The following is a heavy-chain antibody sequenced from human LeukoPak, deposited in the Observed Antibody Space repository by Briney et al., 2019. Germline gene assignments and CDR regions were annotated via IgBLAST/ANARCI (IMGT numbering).Heavy chain of an antibody. CDR2: IKYDGREI. Sequence: GGSLRLSCIASDFSFSDSWMTWVRKAPGRGLEWVASIKYDGREIQYVDSVKGRFTISRDNAKNSLYLQMNSLRAEDTAVYYCARVDGDYDYWGQGTLVTVSS. CDR1: DFSFSDSW. CDR3: ARVDGDYDY. V-gene: IGHV3-7*01. J-gene: IGHJ4*02. D-gene: IGHD4-17*01.